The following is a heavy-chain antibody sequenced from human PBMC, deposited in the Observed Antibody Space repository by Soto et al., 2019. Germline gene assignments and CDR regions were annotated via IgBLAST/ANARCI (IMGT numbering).Heavy chain of an antibody. CDR2: SYYSGTT. Sequence: QVQLQESGPGLVKPSETLSLTCTVSGGSISSYYWSWIRQPPGKGLEWIGYSYYSGTTKYNPSLKSRVTMSVDASRNQFSLKLTSVTAADTAVYYCASSNNHISVAGGKGLYFDFWGQGTLVTVSS. D-gene: IGHD6-19*01. CDR3: ASSNNHISVAGGKGLYFDF. J-gene: IGHJ4*02. V-gene: IGHV4-59*12. CDR1: GGSISSYY.